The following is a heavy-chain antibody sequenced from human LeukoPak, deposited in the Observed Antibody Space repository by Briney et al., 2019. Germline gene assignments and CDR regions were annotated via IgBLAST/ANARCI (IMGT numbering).Heavy chain of an antibody. CDR3: ARDLSSGSYSAFDI. Sequence: GGSLRLSCAASGFTFSSYEMNWVRQAPGKGLEWVSYISSSGSTIYYADSVKGRFTISRDDAKNSLYLQMNSLRAEDTAVYYCARDLSSGSYSAFDIWGQGTMVTVSS. V-gene: IGHV3-48*03. CDR1: GFTFSSYE. D-gene: IGHD1-26*01. CDR2: ISSSGSTI. J-gene: IGHJ3*02.